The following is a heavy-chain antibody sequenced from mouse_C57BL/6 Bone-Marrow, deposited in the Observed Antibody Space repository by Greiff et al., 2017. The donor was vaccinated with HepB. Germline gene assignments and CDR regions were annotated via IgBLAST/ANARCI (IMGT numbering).Heavy chain of an antibody. CDR1: GYTFTSYW. V-gene: IGHV1-64*01. CDR3: ALWYPYAMDY. D-gene: IGHD2-1*01. Sequence: VQLQQPGAELVKPGASVKLSCKASGYTFTSYWMHWVKQRPGQGLEWIGMIHPNSGSTNYNEKFKSKATLTVDKSSSTAYMQLSSLTSEDSAVYYCALWYPYAMDYWGQGTSVTVSS. CDR2: IHPNSGST. J-gene: IGHJ4*01.